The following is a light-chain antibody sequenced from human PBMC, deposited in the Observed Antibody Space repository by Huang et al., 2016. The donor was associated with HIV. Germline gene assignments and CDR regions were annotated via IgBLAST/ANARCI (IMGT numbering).Light chain of an antibody. CDR1: QSVSSY. Sequence: EIVLTQSPATLSLSPGERATLSCRASQSVSSYLAWYQHKPGQAPRLLIYDASNRATGIPARFSGSWSVTDFTLTISRLEPGDFAVYYCQQRSNWLLTFGGGTKVEIK. CDR2: DAS. V-gene: IGKV3-11*01. CDR3: QQRSNWLLT. J-gene: IGKJ4*01.